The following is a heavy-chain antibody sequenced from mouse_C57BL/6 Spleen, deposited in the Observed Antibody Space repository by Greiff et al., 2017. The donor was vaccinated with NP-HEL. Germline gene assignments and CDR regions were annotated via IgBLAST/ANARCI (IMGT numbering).Heavy chain of an antibody. CDR2: IDPSDSYT. CDR1: GYTFTSYW. CDR3: ARGGRVYAMDY. D-gene: IGHD1-1*01. Sequence: QVQLQQPGAELVMPGASVKLSCKASGYTFTSYWMHWVKQRPGQGLEWIGEIDPSDSYTNYNQKFKGKSTLTVDKSSSTAYMQLSSLTSEDSAVYYCARGGRVYAMDYWGQGTSVTVSS. V-gene: IGHV1-69*01. J-gene: IGHJ4*01.